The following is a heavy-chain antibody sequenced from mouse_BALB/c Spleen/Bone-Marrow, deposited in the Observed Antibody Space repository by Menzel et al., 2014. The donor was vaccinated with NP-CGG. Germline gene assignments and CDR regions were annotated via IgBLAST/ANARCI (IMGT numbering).Heavy chain of an antibody. CDR3: ARCNEHYAMDY. J-gene: IGHJ4*01. Sequence: LVESGAELVKPGASVKLSCTASGFNIKDTYMHWVKQRPEQGLEWIGRIDPANGNTKYDPKFQGKATITADASSNTAYLQLSSLTSEDTAVYYCARCNEHYAMDYWGQGTSVTVSS. V-gene: IGHV14-3*02. CDR2: IDPANGNT. CDR1: GFNIKDTY.